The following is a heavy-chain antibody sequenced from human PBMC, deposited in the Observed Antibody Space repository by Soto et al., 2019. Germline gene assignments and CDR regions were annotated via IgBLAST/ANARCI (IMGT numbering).Heavy chain of an antibody. Sequence: QVQLQQWGAGLLKPSETLSLTCAVYGGSFSGYYWSWIRQPPGKGLEWIGEINHSRSTNYNPSLKSRVAISVDTSRNQFSLKLSSVTAADTAVYYCARGGGGLWFVEPYRYYYYGMDVWGQGTTGTVSS. D-gene: IGHD3-10*01. J-gene: IGHJ6*02. CDR3: ARGGGGLWFVEPYRYYYYGMDV. CDR1: GGSFSGYY. V-gene: IGHV4-34*01. CDR2: INHSRST.